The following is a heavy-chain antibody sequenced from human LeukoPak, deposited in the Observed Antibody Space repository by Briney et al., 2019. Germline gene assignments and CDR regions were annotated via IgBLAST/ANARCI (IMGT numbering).Heavy chain of an antibody. CDR1: GYTFTGYY. D-gene: IGHD2-15*01. CDR3: ARDTARWDPIYCSGGSCYGCSA. J-gene: IGHJ3*01. Sequence: ASVKVSCKASGYTFTGYYMHWVRQAPGQGLEWMGRINPNSGGTNYAQKLQGRVTMTTDTSTSTAYMELRSLRSDDTAVYYCARDTARWDPIYCSGGSCYGCSAWGQGTMVTVSS. V-gene: IGHV1-2*06. CDR2: INPNSGGT.